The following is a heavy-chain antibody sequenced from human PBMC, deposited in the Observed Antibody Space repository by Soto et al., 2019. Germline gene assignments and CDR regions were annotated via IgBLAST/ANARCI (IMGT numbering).Heavy chain of an antibody. V-gene: IGHV4-34*01. CDR1: GGSCSGYY. CDR2: INHSGST. J-gene: IGHJ6*02. CDR3: ARFPYYYGSGSYYSYYYYGMDV. Sequence: PSETLSLTCAVYGGSCSGYYWSWIRQPPGKGLEWIGGINHSGSTNYNPSLKSRVTISVDTSKNQFSLKLSSVTAAETAVYYCARFPYYYGSGSYYSYYYYGMDVWGQGTTVTVSS. D-gene: IGHD3-10*01.